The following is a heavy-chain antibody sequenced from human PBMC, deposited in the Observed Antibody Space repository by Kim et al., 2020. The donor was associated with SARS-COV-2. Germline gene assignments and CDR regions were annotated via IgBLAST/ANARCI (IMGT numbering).Heavy chain of an antibody. CDR1: GGSFSGYY. J-gene: IGHJ4*02. CDR3: AREVSPPAGSRYFDY. CDR2: INHSGST. Sequence: SETLSLTCAVYGGSFSGYYWSWIRQPPGKGLEWIGEINHSGSTNYNPSLKSRVTISVDTSKNQFSLKLSSVTAADTAVYYCAREVSPPAGSRYFDYWGQGTLVTVSS. D-gene: IGHD2-15*01. V-gene: IGHV4-34*01.